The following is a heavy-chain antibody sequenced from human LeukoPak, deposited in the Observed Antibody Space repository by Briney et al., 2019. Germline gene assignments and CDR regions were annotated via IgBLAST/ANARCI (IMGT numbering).Heavy chain of an antibody. D-gene: IGHD2-2*01. CDR1: GYTFTGYY. CDR2: INPNSGGT. J-gene: IGHJ6*02. CDR3: ARHGYCSSTSCYRYYGMDV. Sequence: GASVKVSCKASGYTFTGYYMHWVRQAPGQGFEWMGWINPNSGGTNYAQKFQGRVTMTRDTSISTAYMELSRLRSDDTAVYYCARHGYCSSTSCYRYYGMDVWGQGTTVTVSS. V-gene: IGHV1-2*02.